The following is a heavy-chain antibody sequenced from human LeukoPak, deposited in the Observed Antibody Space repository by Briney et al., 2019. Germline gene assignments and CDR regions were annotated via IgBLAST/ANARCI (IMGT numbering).Heavy chain of an antibody. CDR3: AKAPRANSSGWYSYFDY. CDR2: ISYGGSNK. J-gene: IGHJ4*02. CDR1: GFTFSSYG. V-gene: IGHV3-30*18. D-gene: IGHD6-19*01. Sequence: GGSLRLSCAASGFTFSSYGMHWVRQAPGKGLEWVAVISYGGSNKYYADSVKGRFTISRDNSKNTLYLQMNSLRAEDTAVYYCAKAPRANSSGWYSYFDYWGQGTLVTVSS.